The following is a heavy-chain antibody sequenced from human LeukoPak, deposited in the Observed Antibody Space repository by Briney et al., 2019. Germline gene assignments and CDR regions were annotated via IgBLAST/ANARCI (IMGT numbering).Heavy chain of an antibody. V-gene: IGHV3-49*04. Sequence: GGSLRLSCTASGFTFGDYAMSWVRQAPGKGLKWVGFIRSKAYGGTTEYAASVKGRFTISRDDSKSIAYLQMNSLKTEDTAVYYCTRVFPRGLYYYYYMDVWVKGTTVTVSS. CDR2: IRSKAYGGTT. CDR1: GFTFGDYA. CDR3: TRVFPRGLYYYYYMDV. J-gene: IGHJ6*03.